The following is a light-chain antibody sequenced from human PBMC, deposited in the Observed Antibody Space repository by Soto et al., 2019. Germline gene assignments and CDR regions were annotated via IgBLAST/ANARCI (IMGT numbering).Light chain of an antibody. J-gene: IGLJ2*01. Sequence: QSVLTQSPSVSGAPRQRVTISCTGSSSNIGAGYDVHWYQQLPGTAPKLLIYGNSNRPSGVPDRFSGSKSGTSASLAITGLQAEDEADYYCQSYDSSLSGSVFGGGTKLTV. CDR1: SSNIGAGYD. CDR2: GNS. CDR3: QSYDSSLSGSV. V-gene: IGLV1-40*01.